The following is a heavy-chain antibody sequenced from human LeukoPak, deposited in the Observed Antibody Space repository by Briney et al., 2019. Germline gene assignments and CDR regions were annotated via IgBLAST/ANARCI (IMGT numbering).Heavy chain of an antibody. CDR3: ARVKGPAGNWFDP. V-gene: IGHV1-8*01. Sequence: ASVKVSCKASGYTFTSYDINWVRQATGQGLEWMGWMNPNSGNTGYAQRFQGRVTMTRNTSISTAYMELSSLRSEDTAVYYCARVKGPAGNWFDPWGQGTLVTVSS. J-gene: IGHJ5*02. D-gene: IGHD6-19*01. CDR1: GYTFTSYD. CDR2: MNPNSGNT.